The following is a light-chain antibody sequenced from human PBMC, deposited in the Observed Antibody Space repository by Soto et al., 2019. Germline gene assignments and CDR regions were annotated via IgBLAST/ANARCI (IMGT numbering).Light chain of an antibody. CDR3: QQSFGAPRT. V-gene: IGKV1-39*01. J-gene: IGKJ1*01. CDR2: GAY. Sequence: DIPMTQSPSSLSASLGDRVTVTCRASQSISTYLNWFQQRPGKAPKLLIYGAYTLQDGVTSRFSGSGSETEFTLTISSLQPEDFATYYCQQSFGAPRTFGQGTRVDIK. CDR1: QSISTY.